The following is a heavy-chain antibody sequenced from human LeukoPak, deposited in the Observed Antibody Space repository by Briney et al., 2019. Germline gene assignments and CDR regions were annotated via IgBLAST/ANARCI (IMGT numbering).Heavy chain of an antibody. D-gene: IGHD3-22*01. V-gene: IGHV5-51*01. J-gene: IGHJ4*02. CDR2: VYPGDSDT. CDR1: GYSFVSYW. Sequence: GESLKISCKGSGYSFVSYWIGWVRQMPGKGLEWMGFVYPGDSDTRYSPSFQGQVTISADKSISTAYLQWSSLKASDTAMYYCARHGHYYDSSGYYFAFDYWGQGTLVTVPS. CDR3: ARHGHYYDSSGYYFAFDY.